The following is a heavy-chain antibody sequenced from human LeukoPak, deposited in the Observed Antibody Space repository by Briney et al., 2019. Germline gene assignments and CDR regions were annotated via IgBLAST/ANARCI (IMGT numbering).Heavy chain of an antibody. J-gene: IGHJ6*02. D-gene: IGHD4-17*01. CDR1: GYTFASYY. CDR3: ARTLYGDHLSYGMDV. V-gene: IGHV1-46*01. Sequence: ASVKVSCKGSGYTFASYYMHWVRQAPGQGLEWMGIINPSGGSTSYAQKFQGRVTMTRDTSTSTVYMELSSLRSEDTAVYYCARTLYGDHLSYGMDVWGQGTTVTVSS. CDR2: INPSGGST.